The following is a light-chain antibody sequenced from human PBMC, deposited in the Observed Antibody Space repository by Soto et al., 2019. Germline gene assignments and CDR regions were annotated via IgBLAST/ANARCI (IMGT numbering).Light chain of an antibody. Sequence: QSALTQPASVSGSPGQSITISCTGTTSDVGGYDFVSWYQQHPGKAPKLIIYEVSNRPSGVSNRFSASKSGNTASLTISGLQAEDEADYYCCSYAGISDKFVFGAGTKLTVL. CDR3: CSYAGISDKFV. V-gene: IGLV2-14*01. CDR2: EVS. CDR1: TSDVGGYDF. J-gene: IGLJ1*01.